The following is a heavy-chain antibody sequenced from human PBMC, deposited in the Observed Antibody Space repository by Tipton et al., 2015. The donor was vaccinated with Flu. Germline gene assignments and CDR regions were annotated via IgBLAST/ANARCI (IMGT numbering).Heavy chain of an antibody. CDR2: IYYGGST. CDR3: AREHGYHVF. V-gene: IGHV4-39*07. D-gene: IGHD5-18*01. Sequence: TLSLTCSVSGASFSSIGHYWGWIRQSPGKGLEWIGTIYYGGSTYYNPSLKSRVTISLDMSKSQFSLQRTSVTAADTAVYFCAREHGYHVFWGQGKLVTVSS. CDR1: GASFSSIGHY. J-gene: IGHJ4*02.